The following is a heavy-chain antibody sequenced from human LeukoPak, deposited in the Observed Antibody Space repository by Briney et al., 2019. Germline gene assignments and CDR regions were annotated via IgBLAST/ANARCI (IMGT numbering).Heavy chain of an antibody. D-gene: IGHD5-12*01. V-gene: IGHV1-2*02. Sequence: ASVKVSCKASGYTFTGYYMHWVRQAPGQGLEWMGWINPNSGGTNYAQKFQGRVTMTRDTSISTAYMELSRLRSDDTAVYYCARDLRGYSGYDTPPRGQGTLVTVSS. J-gene: IGHJ4*02. CDR1: GYTFTGYY. CDR2: INPNSGGT. CDR3: ARDLRGYSGYDTPP.